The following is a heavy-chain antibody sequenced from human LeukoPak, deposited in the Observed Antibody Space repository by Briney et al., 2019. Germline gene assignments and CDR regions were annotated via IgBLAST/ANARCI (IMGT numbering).Heavy chain of an antibody. J-gene: IGHJ3*02. CDR3: AREGVVPAAIYAFDI. Sequence: ASVKVSCKASGYTFTGYYMHWVRQAPGQGLEWMGLINPNSGGTNHAQKLQGRVTMTRDTSISTDYMELSRLRSDDTAVYYCAREGVVPAAIYAFDIWGQGTMVTVSS. CDR2: INPNSGGT. CDR1: GYTFTGYY. D-gene: IGHD2-2*01. V-gene: IGHV1-2*02.